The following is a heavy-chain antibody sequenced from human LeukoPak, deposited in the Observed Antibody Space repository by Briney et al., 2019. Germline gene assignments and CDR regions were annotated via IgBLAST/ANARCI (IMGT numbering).Heavy chain of an antibody. CDR3: ARADYYGSGTPFYYGMDV. CDR1: GGSISSYY. J-gene: IGHJ6*02. CDR2: IYYSGST. Sequence: SETLSLTCTVSGGSISSYYWSWIRQPPGKGLEWIGYIYYSGSTNYNPSLKSRVTISVDTSKNQFSLKLSSVTAADTAVYYCARADYYGSGTPFYYGMDVWGQGTTVTVSS. D-gene: IGHD3-10*01. V-gene: IGHV4-59*01.